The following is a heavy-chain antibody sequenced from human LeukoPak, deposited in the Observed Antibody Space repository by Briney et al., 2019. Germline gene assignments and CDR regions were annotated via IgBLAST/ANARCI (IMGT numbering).Heavy chain of an antibody. Sequence: PVKVSCKASGGTFSSYAISWVRQAPGQGLEWMGRIIPIFGTANYAQKFQGRVTITADKSTSTAYMELSSLRSEDTAVYYCARGVVPAAMQIYYYMDVWGKGTTVTVSS. CDR1: GGTFSSYA. CDR2: IIPIFGTA. CDR3: ARGVVPAAMQIYYYMDV. V-gene: IGHV1-69*06. D-gene: IGHD2-2*01. J-gene: IGHJ6*03.